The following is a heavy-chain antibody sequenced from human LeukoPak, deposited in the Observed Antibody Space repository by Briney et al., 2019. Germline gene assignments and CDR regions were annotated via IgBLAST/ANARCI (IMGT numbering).Heavy chain of an antibody. Sequence: SGGSLRLSCAASGFTFSSYSMNWVRQAPGKGLEWVSSISSSSNCIYYADSVKGRFTISRDNAKKSLYLQMSSLGAEDTAVYYCARAKTLDYYYFYMDVWGKGTTVTISS. CDR2: ISSSSNCI. J-gene: IGHJ6*03. CDR1: GFTFSSYS. V-gene: IGHV3-21*01. CDR3: ARAKTLDYYYFYMDV.